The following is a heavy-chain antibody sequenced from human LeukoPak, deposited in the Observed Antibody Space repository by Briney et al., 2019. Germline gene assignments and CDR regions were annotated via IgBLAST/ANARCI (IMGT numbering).Heavy chain of an antibody. CDR3: ARARGLPGATVTSSRYYYYYGMDV. Sequence: ASVKVSCKASGYTFTSYGISWVRQAPGQGLEWMGWISAYNGNTNYAQKLQGRVTMTTDTSTSTAYMELRSLRSDDTAVYYCARARGLPGATVTSSRYYYYYGMDVWGQGTTVTVPS. D-gene: IGHD4-17*01. CDR1: GYTFTSYG. V-gene: IGHV1-18*01. CDR2: ISAYNGNT. J-gene: IGHJ6*02.